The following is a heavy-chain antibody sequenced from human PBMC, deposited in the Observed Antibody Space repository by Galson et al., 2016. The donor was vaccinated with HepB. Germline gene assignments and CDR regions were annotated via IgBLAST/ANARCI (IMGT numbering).Heavy chain of an antibody. D-gene: IGHD1-20*01. CDR1: GFSFSGSA. V-gene: IGHV3-73*01. CDR2: VRSNPNNYAT. CDR3: TRHDDLRYDWNEASYYYGMDV. Sequence: SLRLSCAASGFSFSGSAMHWVRQAPGKGLEWVGRVRSNPNNYATTYAASVKGRFTMSRDDSKNTAYLHMLSLKTEDTARYYCTRHDDLRYDWNEASYYYGMDVWGQGTTVTVSS. J-gene: IGHJ6*02.